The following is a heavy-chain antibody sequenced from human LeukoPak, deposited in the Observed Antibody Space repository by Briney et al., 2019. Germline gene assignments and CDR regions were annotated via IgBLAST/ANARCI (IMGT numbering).Heavy chain of an antibody. CDR3: ARGYFDWLLSNFDY. J-gene: IGHJ4*02. CDR1: GFTFSSYS. V-gene: IGHV3-21*01. D-gene: IGHD3-9*01. Sequence: GGSLRLSCAASGFTFSSYSMTWVRQAPGKGLEWVSSISSSSSYINYADSVKGRFTISRDNAKNSLYLQMNSLRAEDTAVYYCARGYFDWLLSNFDYWGQGTLVTVSS. CDR2: ISSSSSYI.